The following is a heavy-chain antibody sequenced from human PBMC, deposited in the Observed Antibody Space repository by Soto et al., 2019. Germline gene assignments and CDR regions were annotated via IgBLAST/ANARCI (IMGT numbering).Heavy chain of an antibody. CDR1: GFTFSSYA. CDR3: ARPYSSGWYGDLDY. D-gene: IGHD6-19*01. V-gene: IGHV3-30-3*01. J-gene: IGHJ4*02. Sequence: QVQLVESGGGVVQPGRSLRLSCTASGFTFSSYAMHWVRQAPGKGLEWVAVISYDGSNKYNADSVKGRFTISRDNSKNTMYLQMNSLRVEDRAVYYCARPYSSGWYGDLDYWGQGILVTVSS. CDR2: ISYDGSNK.